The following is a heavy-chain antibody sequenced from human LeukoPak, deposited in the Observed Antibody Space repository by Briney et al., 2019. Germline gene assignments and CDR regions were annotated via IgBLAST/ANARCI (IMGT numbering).Heavy chain of an antibody. Sequence: SETLSLTCTVSGGSISSGSYYWSWIRQPAGKGLEWIGRIYTSGCTNYNPSLKSRVTISVDTSKNQFSLKLSSVTAADTAVYYCASWFRRYFDYWGQGTLVTVSS. CDR1: GGSISSGSYY. CDR2: IYTSGCT. V-gene: IGHV4-61*02. D-gene: IGHD3-10*01. J-gene: IGHJ4*02. CDR3: ASWFRRYFDY.